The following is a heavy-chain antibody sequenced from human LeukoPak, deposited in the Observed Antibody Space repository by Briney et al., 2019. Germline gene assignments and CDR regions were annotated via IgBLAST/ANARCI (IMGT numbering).Heavy chain of an antibody. Sequence: ASVKVSCKASGYTFTGYYMHWVRQAPGQGLEWMGWINPNSGGTNYAQKLQGRVTMTTDTSTSTAYMELSSLRSEDTAVYYCARGLVGATGYPFDYWGQGTLVTVSS. J-gene: IGHJ4*02. CDR2: INPNSGGT. D-gene: IGHD1-26*01. V-gene: IGHV1-2*02. CDR3: ARGLVGATGYPFDY. CDR1: GYTFTGYY.